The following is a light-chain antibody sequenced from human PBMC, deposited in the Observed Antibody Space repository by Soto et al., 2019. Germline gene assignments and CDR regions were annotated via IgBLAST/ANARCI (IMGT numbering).Light chain of an antibody. CDR1: SSNIGSNT. J-gene: IGLJ1*01. V-gene: IGLV1-44*01. CDR2: SNN. CDR3: AAWDDSRDV. Sequence: QSVLTQPPSASGTPGQRVTISCSGSSSNIGSNTVNWYQQLPGTAPKLLLYSNNQRPSGVPDRFSGSKSGTSASLAISGLQSEDEADYYCAAWDDSRDVFGTGTKLTVL.